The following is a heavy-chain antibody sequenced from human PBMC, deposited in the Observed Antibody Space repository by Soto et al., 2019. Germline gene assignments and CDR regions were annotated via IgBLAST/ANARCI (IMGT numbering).Heavy chain of an antibody. D-gene: IGHD1-26*01. CDR2: INPNSGDT. V-gene: IGHV1-2*02. Sequence: DSVKVSCKASGYTFTGYYVHWVRQAPGQGLEWMGWINPNSGDTYLAQRFQGRVTMNRDTSIGTAYMELRGPTSDDTAEYYCAKGGAIVAAGTRVYLYNAMDVWGQGITVTVSS. CDR3: AKGGAIVAAGTRVYLYNAMDV. J-gene: IGHJ6*02. CDR1: GYTFTGYY.